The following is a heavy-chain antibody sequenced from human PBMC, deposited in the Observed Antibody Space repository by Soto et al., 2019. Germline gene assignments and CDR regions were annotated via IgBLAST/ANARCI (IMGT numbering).Heavy chain of an antibody. V-gene: IGHV1-69*01. CDR2: IIPIFGTA. J-gene: IGHJ4*02. Sequence: QVQLVQSGAEVKKPGSSVKVSCKASGGTFSSYAISWVRQAPGQGLEWMGGIIPIFGTANYAQKFHGRVTITADESTSTAYMELSSLRSDDTAVYYCAREGGSSSFRYGYYFDYWGKGTLVTVSS. CDR3: AREGGSSSFRYGYYFDY. D-gene: IGHD6-6*01. CDR1: GGTFSSYA.